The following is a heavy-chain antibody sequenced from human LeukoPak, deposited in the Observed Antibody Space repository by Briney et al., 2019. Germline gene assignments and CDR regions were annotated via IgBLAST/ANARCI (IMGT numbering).Heavy chain of an antibody. Sequence: SETLSLTCSVSGASISSGYYWGWIRQPPGKGLEWIGSIYHSGSTYYNPSLKSRVTISVDTSKNQFSLKLSSVTAADTAVYYCARVVAYFDYWGQGTLVTVSS. CDR1: GASISSGYY. CDR3: ARVVAYFDY. V-gene: IGHV4-38-2*02. D-gene: IGHD2-15*01. J-gene: IGHJ4*02. CDR2: IYHSGST.